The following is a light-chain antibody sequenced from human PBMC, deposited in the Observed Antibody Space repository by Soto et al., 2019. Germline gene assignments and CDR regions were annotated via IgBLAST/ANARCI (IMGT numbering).Light chain of an antibody. CDR3: QQSYSTPIT. J-gene: IGKJ1*01. CDR2: ATS. Sequence: QMTQSPSSLSASVGDRVTITCRARQSITTYLNWYQQKPGKAPKLLIYATSSLQSGVASRFSGSGSGTDFTLTISSLQPEDFATYYCQQSYSTPITFGQGTKVEIK. V-gene: IGKV1-39*01. CDR1: QSITTY.